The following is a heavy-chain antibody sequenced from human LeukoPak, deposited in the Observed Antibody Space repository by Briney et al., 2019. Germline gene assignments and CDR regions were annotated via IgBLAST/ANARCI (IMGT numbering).Heavy chain of an antibody. CDR3: TRVTIVGGGVNDY. CDR2: ISNNGGYT. Sequence: GGSLRLSCAASGFTFSSSAMSWVRQAPGKGLEWVSAISNNGGYTYYADSVQGRFTISRDNSKSTLCLQMNSLRAEDTAVYYCTRVTIVGGGVNDYWGQGTLVTVSS. D-gene: IGHD4-11*01. CDR1: GFTFSSSA. J-gene: IGHJ4*02. V-gene: IGHV3-23*01.